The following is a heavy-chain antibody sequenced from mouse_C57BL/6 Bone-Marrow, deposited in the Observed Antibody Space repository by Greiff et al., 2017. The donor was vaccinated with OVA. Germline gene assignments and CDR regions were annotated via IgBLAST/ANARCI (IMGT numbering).Heavy chain of an antibody. V-gene: IGHV7-1*01. Sequence: VESGGGLVQSGRSLRLSCATSGFTFSDFYMEWVRQAPGKGLEWIAASRNKANDYTTEYSASVKGRFIVSRDTSQSILYLQMNALIAEDTAIYYCAREAWGNYGDWYFDVWGTGTTVTVSS. D-gene: IGHD2-1*01. J-gene: IGHJ1*03. CDR1: GFTFSDFY. CDR2: SRNKANDYTT. CDR3: AREAWGNYGDWYFDV.